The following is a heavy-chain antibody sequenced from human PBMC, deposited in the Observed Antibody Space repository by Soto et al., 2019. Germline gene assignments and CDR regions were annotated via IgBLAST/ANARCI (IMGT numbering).Heavy chain of an antibody. Sequence: GVSVKVASKGSGGTCSSYAISGMRQAPGQGLEWMGGIMPIFGTANYAQKFQGRVTITADESTSRAYMVLGRLRSEDPAVYYWARARGIATPLGYFDYCGQGTLVTVSS. V-gene: IGHV1-69*13. CDR2: IMPIFGTA. J-gene: IGHJ4*02. D-gene: IGHD3-16*01. CDR1: GGTCSSYA. CDR3: ARARGIATPLGYFDY.